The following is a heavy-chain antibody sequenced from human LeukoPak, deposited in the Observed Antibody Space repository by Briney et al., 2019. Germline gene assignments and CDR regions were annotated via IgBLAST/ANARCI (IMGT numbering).Heavy chain of an antibody. Sequence: GGSLRLSCAASGFTFNSYVMHWVRQAPGKGLEWVAVISNDGTNKYYADAVKGRFTISRDNSKNTLYLQMNSLRPDDTAIYFCARQESRNYYYEGLDYWGQGNLVTVSS. CDR3: ARQESRNYYYEGLDY. D-gene: IGHD3-22*01. V-gene: IGHV3-30*03. J-gene: IGHJ4*02. CDR2: ISNDGTNK. CDR1: GFTFNSYV.